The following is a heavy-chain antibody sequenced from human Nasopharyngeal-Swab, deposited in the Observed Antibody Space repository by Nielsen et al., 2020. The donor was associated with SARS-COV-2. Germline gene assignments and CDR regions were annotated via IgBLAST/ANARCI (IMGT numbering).Heavy chain of an antibody. J-gene: IGHJ4*02. CDR1: GGYFSGYY. V-gene: IGHV4-34*01. CDR3: AKDPAVAGTGVDY. CDR2: INHSGST. D-gene: IGHD6-19*01. Sequence: SQTLSLPCAVHGGYFSGYYWSWIRQPPGKGLEWIGEINHSGSTNYNPSLKSRVTISVDTSKNQFSLKLGSVTAAATAVYYCAKDPAVAGTGVDYWGQGTLVTVSS.